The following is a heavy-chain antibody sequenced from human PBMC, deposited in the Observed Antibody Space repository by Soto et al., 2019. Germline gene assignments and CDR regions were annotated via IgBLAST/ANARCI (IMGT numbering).Heavy chain of an antibody. Sequence: PGGSLRLSCAASGFTFSSYGMHWVRQAPGKGLEWVAVIWYDGSNKYYADSVKGRFTISRDDSKNTLYLQMNSLRAEDTAVYYCARAPTKLELGHGRGYYYYMDVWGKGTTVTVSS. CDR1: GFTFSSYG. CDR2: IWYDGSNK. D-gene: IGHD1-7*01. J-gene: IGHJ6*03. CDR3: ARAPTKLELGHGRGYYYYMDV. V-gene: IGHV3-33*01.